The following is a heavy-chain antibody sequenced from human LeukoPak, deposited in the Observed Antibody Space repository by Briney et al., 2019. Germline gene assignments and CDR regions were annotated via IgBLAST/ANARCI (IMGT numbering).Heavy chain of an antibody. CDR1: GXSVSRGGYY. V-gene: IGHV4-31*03. CDR3: ATADWGSFYFDS. J-gene: IGHJ4*02. D-gene: IGHD3-16*01. Sequence: SETLSLTCTVSGXSVSRGGYYWNWIRQHPGKGLEWIGFTSYSEGTYYNPSLMSRITISVDRSQNQFSLKMRDVTAADTAVYFCATADWGSFYFDSWGQGALVAVSS. CDR2: TSYSEGT.